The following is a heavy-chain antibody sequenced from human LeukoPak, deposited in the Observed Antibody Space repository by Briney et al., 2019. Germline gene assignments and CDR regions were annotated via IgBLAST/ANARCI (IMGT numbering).Heavy chain of an antibody. V-gene: IGHV4-59*01. CDR1: GGSIRSYY. D-gene: IGHD3-22*01. J-gene: IGHJ4*02. CDR3: ARGGGSTDYYDSSGYF. CDR2: IYYSGST. Sequence: PSETLSLTCTVSGGSIRSYYWSWIRQPPGKGLEWIGYIYYSGSTNYNPSLKSRVTISVDTSKNQFSLKLSSVTAADTAEYYCARGGGSTDYYDSSGYFWGQGTLVTVSS.